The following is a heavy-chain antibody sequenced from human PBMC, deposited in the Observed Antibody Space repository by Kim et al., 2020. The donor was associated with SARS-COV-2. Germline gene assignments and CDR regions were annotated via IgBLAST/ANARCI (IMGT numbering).Heavy chain of an antibody. V-gene: IGHV3-48*02. CDR2: ISSSSSTI. Sequence: GGSLRLSCAASGFTFSSYSMNWVRQAPGKGLEWVSYISSSSSTIYYADSVKGRFTISRDNAKNSLYLQMNSLRDEDTAVYYCARDDPRVLRFLEWLSRFYYYYYGMDVWGQGTTVTVSS. CDR3: ARDDPRVLRFLEWLSRFYYYYYGMDV. D-gene: IGHD3-3*01. CDR1: GFTFSSYS. J-gene: IGHJ6*02.